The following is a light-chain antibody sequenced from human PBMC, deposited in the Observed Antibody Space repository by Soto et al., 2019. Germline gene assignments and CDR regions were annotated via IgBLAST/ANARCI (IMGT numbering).Light chain of an antibody. CDR1: QSINSY. CDR3: QQIYNTPIT. V-gene: IGKV1-39*01. Sequence: DIQMTQSPSSLSSSVGDRVTITCLASQSINSYLNWYQQKPGKAPKLLIYAASSLQSGVPSRFSGSGSGTDFTLTISSLQPEDFATYYCQQIYNTPITFGQGTRLEIK. J-gene: IGKJ5*01. CDR2: AAS.